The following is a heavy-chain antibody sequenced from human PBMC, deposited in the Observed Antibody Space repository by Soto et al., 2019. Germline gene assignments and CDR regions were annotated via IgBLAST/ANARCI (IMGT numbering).Heavy chain of an antibody. CDR2: INPISGGT. CDR1: GYTFTGYY. V-gene: IGHV1-2*04. D-gene: IGHD3-3*01. Sequence: QVQLVQSGAEVKKPGASVKVSCKASGYTFTGYYMHWVRQAPGQGLEWMGWINPISGGTNYAQKCQGSVTMTRDTSINAAYMELSRLRSDDTAVYYCARGPTGYDFWSGYFSGYYYGMDVWGQGTTVTVSS. J-gene: IGHJ6*02. CDR3: ARGPTGYDFWSGYFSGYYYGMDV.